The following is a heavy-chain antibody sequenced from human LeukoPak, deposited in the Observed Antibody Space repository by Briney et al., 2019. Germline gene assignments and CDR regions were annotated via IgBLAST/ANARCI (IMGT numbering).Heavy chain of an antibody. CDR1: GGSIRSSSYY. J-gene: IGHJ4*02. CDR3: ARGSSRFDC. D-gene: IGHD6-13*01. Sequence: PSETLSLTCIVSGGSIRSSSYYWSWIRQPPGKGLEWIGYTSYSDSTRYSPSLKSRVTMSIDTSMNQFSLKVTSVTAADTAVYYCARGSSRFDCWGQGTLVTVSS. CDR2: TSYSDST. V-gene: IGHV4-61*01.